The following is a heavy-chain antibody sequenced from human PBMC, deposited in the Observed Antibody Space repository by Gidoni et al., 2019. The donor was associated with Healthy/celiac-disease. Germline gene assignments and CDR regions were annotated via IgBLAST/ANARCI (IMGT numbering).Heavy chain of an antibody. Sequence: LREWGAGLLKPSETLSLTCAVYGGSFSGYYWSWIRQPPGKGMEWIGEINHSGSTNYNPSLKSRVTISVDTSKNQFSLKLSSVTAADTAVYYCARGRAMIVDWGQGTLVTVSS. CDR3: ARGRAMIVD. CDR1: GGSFSGYY. D-gene: IGHD3-22*01. CDR2: INHSGST. J-gene: IGHJ4*02. V-gene: IGHV4-34*01.